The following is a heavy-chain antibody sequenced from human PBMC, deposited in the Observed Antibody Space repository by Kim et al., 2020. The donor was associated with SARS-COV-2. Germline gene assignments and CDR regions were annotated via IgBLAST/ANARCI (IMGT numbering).Heavy chain of an antibody. CDR2: NT. Sequence: NTNCNPSLKGRVTISVDTSKNQFALSLFSVTAANTAVYYCARGGARYYFDCWGQGILVTVSS. V-gene: IGHV4-59*09. CDR3: ARGGARYYFDC. J-gene: IGHJ4*02. D-gene: IGHD4-17*01.